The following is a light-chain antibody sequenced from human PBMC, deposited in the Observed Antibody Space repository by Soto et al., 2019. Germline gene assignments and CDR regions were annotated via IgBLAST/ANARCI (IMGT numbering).Light chain of an antibody. CDR2: DAY. CDR3: QQYKKWPRT. CDR1: QSFRGL. V-gene: IGKV3-11*01. Sequence: EVVLTQSPVTLSLSPGERATLSCRASQSFRGLLAWYQQKPGQAPRLLIYDAYNRATGIPARFSGSGSGTEFTLTISSLQSEDFAVYYCQQYKKWPRTFGHGTKVDIK. J-gene: IGKJ1*01.